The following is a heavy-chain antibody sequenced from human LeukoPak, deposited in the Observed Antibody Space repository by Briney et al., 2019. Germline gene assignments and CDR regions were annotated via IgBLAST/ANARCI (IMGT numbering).Heavy chain of an antibody. J-gene: IGHJ3*02. V-gene: IGHV3-21*05. D-gene: IGHD3-10*01. CDR3: ARDVLFAGGSGNYYRAFDI. CDR1: GFTFSSYS. Sequence: GGSLRLSCVASGFTFSSYSMNWVRQAPGKGLEWVSYISSDSSDIRYADSVKGRFTISRDNAKNSLYLQMNSLRAEDTAVYYCARDVLFAGGSGNYYRAFDIWGQGTMVTVSS. CDR2: ISSDSSDI.